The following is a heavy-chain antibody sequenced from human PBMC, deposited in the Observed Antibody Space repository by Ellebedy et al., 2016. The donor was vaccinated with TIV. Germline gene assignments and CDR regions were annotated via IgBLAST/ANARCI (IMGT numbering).Heavy chain of an antibody. CDR3: ARDGAVTTVFDY. J-gene: IGHJ4*02. D-gene: IGHD4-17*01. CDR2: ITPNSGGT. V-gene: IGHV1-2*04. CDR1: GYTFTGYY. Sequence: AASVKVSCKASGYTFTGYYMHWVRQAPGQGLEWMGWITPNSGGTNYAQKFQGWVTMTRDTSISTAYMERSRLRSDDTAVYYCARDGAVTTVFDYWGQGTLVTVSS.